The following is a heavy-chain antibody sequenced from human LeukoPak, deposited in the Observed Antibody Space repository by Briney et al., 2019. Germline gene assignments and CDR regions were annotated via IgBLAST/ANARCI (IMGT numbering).Heavy chain of an antibody. J-gene: IGHJ4*02. CDR3: ARDRAGTTNFDY. V-gene: IGHV1-8*01. D-gene: IGHD1-7*01. Sequence: ASVTVSCKASGYTFTSYDINWVRQAPGQGLEWMGWMNPNSGNTGYAQKFQGRVTMTRNTSISPAYMELSSLRSEDTAVYYCARDRAGTTNFDYWGQGTLVTVSS. CDR2: MNPNSGNT. CDR1: GYTFTSYD.